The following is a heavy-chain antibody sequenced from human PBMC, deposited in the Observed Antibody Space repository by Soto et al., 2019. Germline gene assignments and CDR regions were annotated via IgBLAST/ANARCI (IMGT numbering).Heavy chain of an antibody. V-gene: IGHV1-3*01. J-gene: IGHJ4*02. CDR1: GYTFTSYA. CDR3: ARALVDYYDSSGYLGAFDY. D-gene: IGHD3-22*01. Sequence: ASVKVSCKASGYTFTSYAMHWVRQAPGQRLEWMGWINAGNGNTKYSQKFQGRVTITRDTSASTAYMELSSLRSEDTAAYYCARALVDYYDSSGYLGAFDYWGQGTLVTVSS. CDR2: INAGNGNT.